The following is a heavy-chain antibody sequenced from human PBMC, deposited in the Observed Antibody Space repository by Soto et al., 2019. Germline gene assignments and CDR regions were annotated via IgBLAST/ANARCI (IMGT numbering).Heavy chain of an antibody. Sequence: PGGSLRLSCAASGFTVSSNYMGWVRQAPGKGLEWVSVIYSGGSTYYADSVKGRFTISRDNSKNTLYLQMNSLRAEDTAVYYCARLGDYGEFDYWGQGTLVTVSS. J-gene: IGHJ4*02. V-gene: IGHV3-66*04. CDR3: ARLGDYGEFDY. CDR1: GFTVSSNY. D-gene: IGHD4-17*01. CDR2: IYSGGST.